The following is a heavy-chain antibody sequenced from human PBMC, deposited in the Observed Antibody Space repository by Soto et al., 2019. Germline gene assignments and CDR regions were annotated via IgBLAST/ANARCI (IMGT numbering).Heavy chain of an antibody. CDR1: GFTFSSYS. CDR3: ARVLVGGWLYYFHX. J-gene: IGHJ4*02. CDR2: ISSSSTTI. D-gene: IGHD6-19*01. V-gene: IGHV3-48*02. Sequence: PGGSLRLSCAASGFTFSSYSMNWVRQAPGKGLEWVSSISSSSTTIYHEDSVKGRLTISRDNAKKSLYLQMNSMRDEDTAVYYCARVLVGGWLYYFHXWGQGTLVTVSX.